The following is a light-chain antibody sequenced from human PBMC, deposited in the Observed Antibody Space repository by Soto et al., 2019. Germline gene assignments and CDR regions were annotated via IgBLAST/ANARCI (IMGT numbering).Light chain of an antibody. Sequence: EVGVSQSPSTLSVSTGERATLSCRASQSVSSNLAWYQQKPGQAPRLLIYGASTRATGIPARFSGSGSGTEFTLTISSLQSEDFAVYYCQQYNNWPPWTFGQGTKVAIK. V-gene: IGKV3-15*01. CDR3: QQYNNWPPWT. J-gene: IGKJ1*01. CDR1: QSVSSN. CDR2: GAS.